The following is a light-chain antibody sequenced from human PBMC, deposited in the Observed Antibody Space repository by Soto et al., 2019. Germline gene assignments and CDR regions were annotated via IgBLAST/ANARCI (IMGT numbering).Light chain of an antibody. J-gene: IGKJ1*01. V-gene: IGKV1-39*01. CDR3: QQSYSTPRRT. Sequence: QSPASLSSSKGDRATIPCRSSQSISSYLNWYQQKPGKAPKLLIYAASSLQSGVPSRFSGSGSGTDFTLTISSLQPEDFATYYCQQSYSTPRRTFGQGTNVDIK. CDR1: QSISSY. CDR2: AAS.